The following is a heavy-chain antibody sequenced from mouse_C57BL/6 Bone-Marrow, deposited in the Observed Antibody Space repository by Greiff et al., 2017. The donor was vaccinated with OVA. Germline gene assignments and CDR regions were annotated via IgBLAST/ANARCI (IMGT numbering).Heavy chain of an antibody. D-gene: IGHD4-1*02. CDR3: AKERINWDLAY. CDR2: IYPRSGNT. Sequence: VKLMESGAELARPGASVKLSCKASGYTFTSYGISWVKQRTGQGLEWIGEIYPRSGNTYYNEKFKGKATLTADKSSSTAYMELRSLTSEDSAVYFCAKERINWDLAYWGQGTLVTVSA. V-gene: IGHV1-81*01. J-gene: IGHJ3*01. CDR1: GYTFTSYG.